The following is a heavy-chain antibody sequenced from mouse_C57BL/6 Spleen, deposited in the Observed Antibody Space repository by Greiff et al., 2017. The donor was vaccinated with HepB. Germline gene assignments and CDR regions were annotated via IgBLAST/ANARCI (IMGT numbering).Heavy chain of an antibody. CDR3: TTIYYDYDDGVFDY. D-gene: IGHD2-4*01. V-gene: IGHV5-9-1*02. Sequence: EVQLQESGEGLVKPGGSLKLSCAASGFTFSSYAMSWVRQTPEKRLEWVAYISSGGDYIYYADTVKGRFTISRDNARNTLYLQMSSLKSEDTAMYYCTTIYYDYDDGVFDYWGQGTTLTVSS. CDR2: ISSGGDYI. CDR1: GFTFSSYA. J-gene: IGHJ2*01.